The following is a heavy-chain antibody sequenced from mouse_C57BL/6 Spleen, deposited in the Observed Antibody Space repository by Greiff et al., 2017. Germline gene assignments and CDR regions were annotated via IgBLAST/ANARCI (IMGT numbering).Heavy chain of an antibody. J-gene: IGHJ4*01. Sequence: VQLQESGAELVKPGASVKISCKASGYAFSSYWMNWVKQRPGKGLEWIGQIYPGDGDTNYNGKFKGKATLTADKSSSTAYMQLSSLTSEDSAVYFCARDPGYYAMDYWGQGTSVTVSS. CDR2: IYPGDGDT. V-gene: IGHV1-80*01. CDR1: GYAFSSYW. CDR3: ARDPGYYAMDY.